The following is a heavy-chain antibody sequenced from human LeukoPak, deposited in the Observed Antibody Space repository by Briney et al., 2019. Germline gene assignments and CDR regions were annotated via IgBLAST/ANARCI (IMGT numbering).Heavy chain of an antibody. CDR2: IKQDGSEK. Sequence: PGGSLRLSCAASGFTFSSYWMSWVRQAPGKGLEWVANIKQDGSEKYYVDSAKGRFTISRDNAKNSLYLQMNSLRAEDTAVYYCARLLSIFGVVTAIDYWGQGTLVTVSS. CDR3: ARLLSIFGVVTAIDY. J-gene: IGHJ4*02. D-gene: IGHD3-3*01. CDR1: GFTFSSYW. V-gene: IGHV3-7*01.